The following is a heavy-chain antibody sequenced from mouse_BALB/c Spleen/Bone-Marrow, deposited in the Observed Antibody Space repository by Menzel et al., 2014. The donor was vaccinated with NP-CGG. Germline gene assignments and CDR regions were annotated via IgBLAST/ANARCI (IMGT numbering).Heavy chain of an antibody. V-gene: IGHV1S126*01. D-gene: IGHD2-14*01. CDR2: IYPSDSYS. J-gene: IGHJ4*01. CDR3: TRRDRYDYYGVDY. Sequence: VNLVESGAELVRPGASVKESCKASGYTFTNYWINWVRQRPGQGLEWIGNIYPSDSYSNYNQKFKDKATLTVDKSSSTAYMQLSSPTSEDSAVYYCTRRDRYDYYGVDYWGQGTSVTVSS. CDR1: GYTFTNYW.